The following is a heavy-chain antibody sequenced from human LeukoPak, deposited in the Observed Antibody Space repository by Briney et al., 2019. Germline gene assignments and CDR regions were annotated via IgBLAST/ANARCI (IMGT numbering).Heavy chain of an antibody. V-gene: IGHV1-69*13. CDR2: IIPIFGTA. CDR3: ARDRGNSSPGDY. J-gene: IGHJ4*02. CDR1: GGTFSSYA. D-gene: IGHD6-19*01. Sequence: PVKVSCKASGGTFSSYAISWVRQAPGQGLEWMGGIIPIFGTANYAQKFQGRVTITADESTSTAYMELSSLRSEDTAVYYCARDRGNSSPGDYWGQGTLVTVSS.